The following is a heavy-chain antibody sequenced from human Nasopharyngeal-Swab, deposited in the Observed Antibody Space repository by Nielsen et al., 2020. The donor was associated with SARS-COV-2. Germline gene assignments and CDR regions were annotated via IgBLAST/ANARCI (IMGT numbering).Heavy chain of an antibody. V-gene: IGHV3-30*18. J-gene: IGHJ6*02. Sequence: GGSLRLSCAASGFTFSSYGMHWVRQAPGKGLEWVAVISYDGSNKYYADSVKGRFTISRDNSKNTLYLQMNSLRAEDTAVYYCAKDGKYYDILTGYYRPPNYYYYYGMDVWGQGTTVTVSS. D-gene: IGHD3-9*01. CDR1: GFTFSSYG. CDR2: ISYDGSNK. CDR3: AKDGKYYDILTGYYRPPNYYYYYGMDV.